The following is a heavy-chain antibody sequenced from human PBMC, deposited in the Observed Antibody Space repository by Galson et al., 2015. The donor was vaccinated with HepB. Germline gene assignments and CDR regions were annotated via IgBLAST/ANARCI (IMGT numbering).Heavy chain of an antibody. CDR3: ASLQGVADSMDV. CDR2: ISSSSSYI. J-gene: IGHJ6*04. CDR1: GFTFSSYS. V-gene: IGHV3-21*01. D-gene: IGHD6-13*01. Sequence: SLRLSCAASGFTFSSYSMNWVRQAPGKGLEWVSSISSSSSYIYYADSVKGRFTISRDNAKNSLYLQMNSLRAEDTAVYYCASLQGVADSMDVWGKGTTVTVSS.